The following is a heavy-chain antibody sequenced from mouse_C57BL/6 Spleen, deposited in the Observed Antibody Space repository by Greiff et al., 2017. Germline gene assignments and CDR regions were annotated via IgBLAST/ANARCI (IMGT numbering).Heavy chain of an antibody. CDR3: ARRAYYNWYFDV. CDR2: INPYNGGT. CDR1: GYTFTDYY. Sequence: VQLQQSGPVLVKPGASVKMSCKASGYTFTDYYMNWVKQSHGKSLEWIGVINPYNGGTSYNQKFKGKATLTVDKSSSTAYMELNSLTSEDSAVYYCARRAYYNWYFDVWGTGTTVTVSS. V-gene: IGHV1-19*01. J-gene: IGHJ1*03. D-gene: IGHD2-12*01.